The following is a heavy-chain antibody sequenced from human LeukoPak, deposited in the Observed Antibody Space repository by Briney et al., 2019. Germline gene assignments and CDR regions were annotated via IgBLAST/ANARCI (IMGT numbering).Heavy chain of an antibody. V-gene: IGHV3-48*04. CDR1: GFTFINYA. Sequence: GGSLRLSCAASGFTFINYAMNWVRQGPGKGLEWVSYISSSGTTKYYADSVKGRFTLSRDNAKKSLSLQMNSLRAEGTAIYYCARSNRDAFDMWGQGTVVTVSS. D-gene: IGHD2/OR15-2a*01. J-gene: IGHJ3*02. CDR2: ISSSGTTK. CDR3: ARSNRDAFDM.